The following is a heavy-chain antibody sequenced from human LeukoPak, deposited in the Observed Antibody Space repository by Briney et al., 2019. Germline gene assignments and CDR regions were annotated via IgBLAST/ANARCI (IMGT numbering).Heavy chain of an antibody. Sequence: SETLSLTCTVSGGSISSYYWGWIRQPPGKGLEWIGYIYYSGSTNYNPSLKSRVTISVDTSKNQFSLKLSSVTAADTAVYYCARAGGFGEFYYYYYYMDVWGKGTTVTISS. CDR3: ARAGGFGEFYYYYYYMDV. CDR1: GGSISSYY. J-gene: IGHJ6*03. V-gene: IGHV4-59*01. CDR2: IYYSGST. D-gene: IGHD3-10*01.